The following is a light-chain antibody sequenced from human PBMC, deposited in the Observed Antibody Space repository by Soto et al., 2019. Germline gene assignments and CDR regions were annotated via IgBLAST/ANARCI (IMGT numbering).Light chain of an antibody. CDR1: QSINTY. CDR2: GAS. V-gene: IGKV1-39*01. Sequence: DIPMTQSPSSLSASVGDRVTITCRASQSINTYLNWYQQKPGKAPKLLIYGASSLQGGVPSRFSGSGSGTEFTLTISSLQPEDFASYYCQQSYSTPRTFGPGTQVDIK. CDR3: QQSYSTPRT. J-gene: IGKJ3*01.